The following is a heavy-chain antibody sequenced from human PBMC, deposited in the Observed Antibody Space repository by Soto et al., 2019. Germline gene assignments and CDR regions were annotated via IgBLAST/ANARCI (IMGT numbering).Heavy chain of an antibody. CDR2: INHSGST. CDR3: ARVRAAGGVPSRYYYYYGMDV. J-gene: IGHJ6*02. Sequence: SETLSLTCAVYGGSFSGYYWSWIRQPPGKGLEWIGEINHSGSTNYNPSLKSRVTILVDTSKNQFSLKLSSVTAADTAVYYCARVRAAGGVPSRYYYYYGMDVWGQGTTDTVSS. D-gene: IGHD6-13*01. CDR1: GGSFSGYY. V-gene: IGHV4-34*01.